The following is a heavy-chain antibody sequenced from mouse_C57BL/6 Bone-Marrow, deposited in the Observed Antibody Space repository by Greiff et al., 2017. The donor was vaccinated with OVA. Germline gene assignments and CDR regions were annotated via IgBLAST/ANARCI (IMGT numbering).Heavy chain of an antibody. CDR3: ARDYYSNYRWYFDV. Sequence: EVHLVESGGGLVQSGRSLRLSCATSGFTFSDFYMEWVRQAPGKGLEWIAASRNKANDYTTEYSASVKGRFIVSRDTSQSILYLQMNALRAEDTAIYYCARDYYSNYRWYFDVWGTGTTVTVSS. J-gene: IGHJ1*03. CDR1: GFTFSDFY. D-gene: IGHD2-5*01. V-gene: IGHV7-1*01. CDR2: SRNKANDYTT.